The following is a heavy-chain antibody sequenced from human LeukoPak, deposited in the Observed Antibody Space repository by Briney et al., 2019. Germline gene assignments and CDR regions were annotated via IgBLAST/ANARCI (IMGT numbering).Heavy chain of an antibody. CDR2: IKQDGSEK. CDR3: AREGGPYRPLDY. CDR1: GFIFNTHW. J-gene: IGHJ4*02. Sequence: GGSLRLSCAAAGFIFNTHWMAWVRQTAGKGLEWVANIKQDGSEKYYVDSVKGRFTLSRDNAKNSLYLQMNSLRAEDTAVYYCAREGGPYRPLDYSGQGTLVTVAS. V-gene: IGHV3-7*01.